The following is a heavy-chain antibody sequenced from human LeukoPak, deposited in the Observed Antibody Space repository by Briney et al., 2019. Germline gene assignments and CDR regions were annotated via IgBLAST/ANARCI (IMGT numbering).Heavy chain of an antibody. CDR2: IYYSGST. CDR1: GGSISSGGYY. CDR3: ARCTFGAGAFDI. V-gene: IGHV4-31*03. J-gene: IGHJ3*02. Sequence: SETLSLTCTVSGGSISSGGYYWSWTRQHPGKGLEWIGYIYYSGSTYYNPSLKSRVTISVDTSKNQFSLKLSSVTAADTAVYYCARCTFGAGAFDIWGQGTMVTVSS. D-gene: IGHD3-3*02.